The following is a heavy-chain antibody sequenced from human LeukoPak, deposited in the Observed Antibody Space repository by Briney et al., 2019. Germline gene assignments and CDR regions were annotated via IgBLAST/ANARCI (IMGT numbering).Heavy chain of an antibody. CDR2: INPSDDST. D-gene: IGHD6-6*01. CDR3: ARAFSSSYLALDY. J-gene: IGHJ4*02. V-gene: IGHV1-46*02. Sequence: ASVKVSCKASGYTFNSSYMHWVRQAPGQGLEWMGIINPSDDSTRYAQKFQGRVTMTKDTSTNTVYMHLSSLRSEDTAVYYCARAFSSSYLALDYWGQGTLVTVSS. CDR1: GYTFNSSY.